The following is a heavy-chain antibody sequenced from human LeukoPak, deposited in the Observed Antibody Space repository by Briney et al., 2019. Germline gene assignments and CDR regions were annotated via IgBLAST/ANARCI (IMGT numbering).Heavy chain of an antibody. Sequence: SETLSLTCTVSGGSISNYFWSWIRQPPGKGLEWIGYIFYSGSTNYNPSLTSRVTVSVDTSKNQFSLSLSSVTAADTAVYYCARARDLTMIDYWGQGTLVAVSS. D-gene: IGHD3-22*01. J-gene: IGHJ4*02. CDR1: GGSISNYF. V-gene: IGHV4-59*01. CDR3: ARARDLTMIDY. CDR2: IFYSGST.